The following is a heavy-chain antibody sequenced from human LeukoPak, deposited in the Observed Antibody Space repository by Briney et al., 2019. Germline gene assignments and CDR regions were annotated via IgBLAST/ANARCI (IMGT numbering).Heavy chain of an antibody. V-gene: IGHV3-33*06. J-gene: IGHJ4*02. D-gene: IGHD5-18*01. CDR3: AKAHADTPLLAY. CDR1: GFTFSSYG. Sequence: GRSLRLSCAASGFTFSSYGMHWVRQAPGKGLEWVAVIWYDGSNKYYADSVKGRFTISRDNSKDTLYLQMNSLRAEDTAVYYCAKAHADTPLLAYWGQGTLVTVSS. CDR2: IWYDGSNK.